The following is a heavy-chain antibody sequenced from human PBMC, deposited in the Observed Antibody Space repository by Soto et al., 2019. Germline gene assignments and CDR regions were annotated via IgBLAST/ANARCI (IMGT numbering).Heavy chain of an antibody. V-gene: IGHV4-34*01. CDR2: INHSGST. CDR1: GGSFSGYY. J-gene: IGHJ6*03. CDR3: ARDHMVRGVMSFVASPYYMDV. Sequence: SETLSLTCAVYGGSFSGYYWSWIRQPPGKGLEWIGEINHSGSTNYNPSLKGRVTISVDTSKNQFSLKLSSVTAADTAVYYCARDHMVRGVMSFVASPYYMDVWGKGTKVTVSS. D-gene: IGHD3-10*01.